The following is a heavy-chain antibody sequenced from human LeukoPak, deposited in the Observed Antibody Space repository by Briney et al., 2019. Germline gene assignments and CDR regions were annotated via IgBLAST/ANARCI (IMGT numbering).Heavy chain of an antibody. V-gene: IGHV4-39*01. CDR3: EHADYYYYAMDV. CDR1: GGSISSSSYY. Sequence: SETLSLTCNVSGGSISSSSYYWGWIRQPPGKGLEWIGSIYYSGSTYYNSSLKSRVTISVDTSKNEFSLNLSSVTAADTAVYYCEHADYYYYAMDVWGQGTTVTVSS. CDR2: IYYSGST. D-gene: IGHD6-25*01. J-gene: IGHJ6*02.